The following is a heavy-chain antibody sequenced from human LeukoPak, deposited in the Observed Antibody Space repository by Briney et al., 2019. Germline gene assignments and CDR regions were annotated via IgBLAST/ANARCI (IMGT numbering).Heavy chain of an antibody. V-gene: IGHV3-48*01. CDR3: AKDHGSGLLWFGDPYDY. J-gene: IGHJ4*02. CDR1: GFTFNTYT. D-gene: IGHD3-10*01. Sequence: GGSLKLSCAASGFTFNTYTMNWVRQAPGKGLEWVSYISGSSGIIDYADSVRGRFTISRDNAKNSLYLQMNSLRAEDTAVYYCAKDHGSGLLWFGDPYDYWGQGTLVTVSS. CDR2: ISGSSGII.